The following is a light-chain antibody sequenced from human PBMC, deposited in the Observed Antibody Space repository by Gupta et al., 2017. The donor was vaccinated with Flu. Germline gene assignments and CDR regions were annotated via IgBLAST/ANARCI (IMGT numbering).Light chain of an antibody. CDR3: EHRDSTPTA. CDR2: AAS. V-gene: IGKV1-39*01. J-gene: IGKJ1*01. CDR1: QSISSY. Sequence: DIQMTQPPSSLSASVGDRVTIDCRASQSISSYLNWYQQKPGKAPKLLIYAASRLKSGVPSRFSGSGSGTDFTLTISRRQPEDFATYYCEHRDSTPTAFGQGTKVEIK.